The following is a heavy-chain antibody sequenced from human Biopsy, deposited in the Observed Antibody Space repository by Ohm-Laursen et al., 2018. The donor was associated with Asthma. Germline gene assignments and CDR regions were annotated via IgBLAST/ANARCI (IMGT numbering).Heavy chain of an antibody. D-gene: IGHD3-9*01. V-gene: IGHV1-3*01. CDR1: GYTFINYA. J-gene: IGHJ3*02. CDR3: ARTYYDFLTGQVNDVFAI. CDR2: INAGNGNT. Sequence: GASVKVSCKASGYTFINYAIHWVRQAPGQRLAWMGWINAGNGNTKYSQKFQGRVTITRDTSASTAYMDLSSLRSEDTAVYYCARTYYDFLTGQVNDVFAIWGQGTMVTVSS.